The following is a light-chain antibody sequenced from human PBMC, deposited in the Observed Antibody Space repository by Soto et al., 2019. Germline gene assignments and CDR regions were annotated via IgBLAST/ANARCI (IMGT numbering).Light chain of an antibody. Sequence: DIQMTQSPSTLSASVGDRVTITCRASQSVRGSLAWYQQQPGKAPKLLIYDVSNLESGVPSRFSAFGSGTELTLSISILQADDFDTYYCQQFYMRWTFGQGTRVDLK. CDR3: QQFYMRWT. V-gene: IGKV1-5*01. CDR2: DVS. CDR1: QSVRGS. J-gene: IGKJ1*01.